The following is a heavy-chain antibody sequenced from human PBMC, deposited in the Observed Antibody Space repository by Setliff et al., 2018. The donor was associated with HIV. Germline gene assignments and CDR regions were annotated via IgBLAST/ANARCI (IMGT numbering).Heavy chain of an antibody. CDR3: ARADIVATYYFDY. CDR2: ISSSSSYI. CDR1: GFTFNTYA. Sequence: PGGSLRLSCAASGFTFNTYAMNWVRQAPGKGLEWVSSISSSSSYIYYADSVKGRFTISRDNAKNSLYLQMNSLRAEDTAVYYCARADIVATYYFDYWGQGTLVTVSS. V-gene: IGHV3-21*01. D-gene: IGHD5-12*01. J-gene: IGHJ4*02.